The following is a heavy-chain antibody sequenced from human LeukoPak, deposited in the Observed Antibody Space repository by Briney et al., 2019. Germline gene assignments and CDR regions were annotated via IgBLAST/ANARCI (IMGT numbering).Heavy chain of an antibody. D-gene: IGHD1-26*01. CDR3: ARDAHSGSYYEGAYYFDY. CDR1: GYTFTGYY. V-gene: IGHV1-2*04. Sequence: VASVKVSCKASGYTFTGYYMHWVRQAPGQGLEWMGWINPNSGGTNYAQKFQGWVTMTRDTSISTAYMELSRLRSDDTAVYYCARDAHSGSYYEGAYYFDYWGQGTLVTVSS. CDR2: INPNSGGT. J-gene: IGHJ4*02.